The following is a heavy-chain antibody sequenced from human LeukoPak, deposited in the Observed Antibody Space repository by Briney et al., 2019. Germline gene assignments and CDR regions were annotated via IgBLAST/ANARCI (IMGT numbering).Heavy chain of an antibody. V-gene: IGHV4-59*04. CDR2: IYYSGNT. CDR1: GGSISSYY. D-gene: IGHD3/OR15-3a*01. CDR3: ARQTGSGLFILP. J-gene: IGHJ4*02. Sequence: PSETLSLTCTVSGGSISSYYWSWIRQPPGKGLEWIGYIYYSGNTYYNASLKSQVSISIDTSKNQFSLRLTSVTAADTAVYYCARQTGSGLFILPGGQGTLVTVSS.